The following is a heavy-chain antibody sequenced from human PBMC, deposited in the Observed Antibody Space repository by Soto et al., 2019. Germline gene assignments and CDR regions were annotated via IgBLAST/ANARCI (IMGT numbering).Heavy chain of an antibody. V-gene: IGHV3-74*01. Sequence: GGSLRLSCAASGFTFSRYWMHWVRQAPGKGLVWVSRINSDGSSTSYADSVKGRFTISRDNAKNTLYLQMNSLRAEDTAVYYCARASYYYDSSGYYYLVDYWGQGTLVTVSS. CDR3: ARASYYYDSSGYYYLVDY. CDR1: GFTFSRYW. J-gene: IGHJ4*02. D-gene: IGHD3-22*01. CDR2: INSDGSST.